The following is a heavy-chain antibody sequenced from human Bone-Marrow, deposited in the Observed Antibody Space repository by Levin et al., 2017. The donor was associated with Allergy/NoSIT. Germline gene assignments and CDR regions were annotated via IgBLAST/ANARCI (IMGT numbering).Heavy chain of an antibody. J-gene: IGHJ4*02. V-gene: IGHV1-24*01. Sequence: GESLKISCKVSGYTLTELSIHWVRQAPGKGLEWMGNFDREDGETVYAQKFQGRVTMTEDTSRDTAYLELSSLRSEDSAIYYCATDFLAPAGLFYYLVQGTLVTVST. CDR3: ATDFLAPAGLFYY. D-gene: IGHD6-25*01. CDR2: FDREDGET. CDR1: GYTLTELS.